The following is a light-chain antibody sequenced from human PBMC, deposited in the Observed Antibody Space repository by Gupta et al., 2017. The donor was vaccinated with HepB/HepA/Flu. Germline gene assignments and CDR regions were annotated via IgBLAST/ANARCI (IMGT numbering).Light chain of an antibody. J-gene: IGKJ5*01. V-gene: IGKV3-11*02. CDR1: QNSSSY. CDR2: DTS. Sequence: EIVLTQSPATLSLSPGERATLSCRASQNSSSYLAWYQQKPGQAPRLLIYDTSSRDTGTPARFSGSGYGRNLSLTISSREQEDFAVYYCQQPSNWPPFTFGQGTQVEIK. CDR3: QQPSNWPPFT.